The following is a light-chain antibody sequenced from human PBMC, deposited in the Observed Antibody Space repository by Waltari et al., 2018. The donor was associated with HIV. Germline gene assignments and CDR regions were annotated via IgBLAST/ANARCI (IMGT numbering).Light chain of an antibody. V-gene: IGKV1-5*03. CDR1: QNVDNW. CDR2: KTS. CDR3: QQYKSYSLT. J-gene: IGKJ5*01. Sequence: IQMTQSPSTLSASVRDRVIITCRSSQNVDNWLAWYQQRPGSAPKGLIYKTSTLQTGVPSRFSGSGSGTEFSLTISSLQPDDFATYYCQQYKSYSLTFGQGTRLEIK.